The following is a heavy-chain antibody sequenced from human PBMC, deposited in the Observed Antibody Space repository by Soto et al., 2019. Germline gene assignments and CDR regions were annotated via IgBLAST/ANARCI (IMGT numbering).Heavy chain of an antibody. CDR1: GGTFSSYA. CDR2: IIPIFGTA. CDR3: ARYCSSTSCYSELAGEYYYGMDV. Sequence: GASVKVSCKASGGTFSSYAISWVRQAPGQGLEWMGGIIPIFGTANYAQKFQGRVTITADESTSTAYMELSSLRSEDTAVYYCARYCSSTSCYSELAGEYYYGMDVWGQGTTVTVSS. D-gene: IGHD2-2*01. J-gene: IGHJ6*02. V-gene: IGHV1-69*13.